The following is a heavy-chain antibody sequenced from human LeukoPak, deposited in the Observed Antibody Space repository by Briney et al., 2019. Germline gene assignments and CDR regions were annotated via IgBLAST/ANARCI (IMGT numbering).Heavy chain of an antibody. Sequence: SETLSLTCTVSGYSISSGYYWGWIRQPPGKGLEWIGSIYHSGSTYYNPSLKSRVTISVDTSKNQFSLKLSSVTAADTAVYYCAREGSSSYTYYYYYYMDVWGKGTTVTVSS. CDR1: GYSISSGYY. J-gene: IGHJ6*03. CDR3: AREGSSSYTYYYYYYMDV. V-gene: IGHV4-38-2*02. CDR2: IYHSGST. D-gene: IGHD6-6*01.